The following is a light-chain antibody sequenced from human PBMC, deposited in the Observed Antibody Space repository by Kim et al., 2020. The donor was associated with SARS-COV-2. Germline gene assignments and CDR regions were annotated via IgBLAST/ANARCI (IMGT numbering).Light chain of an antibody. Sequence: ENVLTQSPGTLSVSPGERATLSGRASQIVSSNFLAWYQQKPGQAPRLLIYSASSRASGIPDRFSGSGSGTDFTLTISTVEPEDFAVYYCQQYGASPETFGQGTKVDIK. CDR1: QIVSSNF. V-gene: IGKV3-20*01. J-gene: IGKJ1*01. CDR3: QQYGASPET. CDR2: SAS.